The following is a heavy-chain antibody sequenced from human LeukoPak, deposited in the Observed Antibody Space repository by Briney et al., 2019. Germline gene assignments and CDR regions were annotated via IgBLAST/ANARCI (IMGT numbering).Heavy chain of an antibody. CDR1: EFTFSNYA. CDR3: AKDLRSSSYSGLYYFDY. J-gene: IGHJ4*02. V-gene: IGHV3-30-3*01. CDR2: ISYDGNTI. D-gene: IGHD6-13*01. Sequence: PGGSLRLSCAASEFTFSNYALHWVRQAPGKGLQWVAVISYDGNTIHYADSVKGRFIISRDTSKNTLYLQMNSLRAEDTAVYYCAKDLRSSSYSGLYYFDYWGQGTLVTVSS.